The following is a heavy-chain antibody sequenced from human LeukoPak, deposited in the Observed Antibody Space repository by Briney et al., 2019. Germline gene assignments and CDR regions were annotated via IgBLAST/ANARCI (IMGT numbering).Heavy chain of an antibody. D-gene: IGHD6-19*01. CDR2: ISSSSSTI. J-gene: IGHJ6*03. V-gene: IGHV3-48*01. Sequence: GGSLRLSCAASGFTFSSYSMNWVRQAPGKGLEWVSYISSSSSTIYYADSVKGRFTISRDNAKNSLYLQMNSLRAEDTAVYYCARAHGGSGWYGGYYYYMDVWGKGTTVTVSS. CDR1: GFTFSSYS. CDR3: ARAHGGSGWYGGYYYYMDV.